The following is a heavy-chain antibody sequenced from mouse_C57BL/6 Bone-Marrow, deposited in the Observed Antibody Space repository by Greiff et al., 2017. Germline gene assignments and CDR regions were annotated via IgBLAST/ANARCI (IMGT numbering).Heavy chain of an antibody. CDR2: IDPENGDT. CDR1: GFNIKDDY. CDR3: TTHYYGSSCVYFDY. V-gene: IGHV14-4*01. J-gene: IGHJ2*01. Sequence: EVQLQESGAELVRPGASVKLSCTASGFNIKDDYMHWVKQRPEQGLEWIGWIDPENGDTEYASKFQGKATITADTSSNTAYLQLSSLTSYDTAVYYCTTHYYGSSCVYFDYWGQGTTLTVSS. D-gene: IGHD1-1*01.